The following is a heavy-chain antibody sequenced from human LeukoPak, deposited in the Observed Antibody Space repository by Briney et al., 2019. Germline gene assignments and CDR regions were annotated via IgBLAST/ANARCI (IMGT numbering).Heavy chain of an antibody. CDR2: IKRDASDK. CDR3: VRDPVDY. V-gene: IGHV3-7*01. Sequence: GGSLRLSCAASGFTFTNYWMSWVRQAPGKGLEWVASIKRDASDKYYVDSVKGRFTISRDNAKNSLFLQMISLRAEDTALYYCVRDPVDYWGQGILVTVSS. J-gene: IGHJ4*02. CDR1: GFTFTNYW.